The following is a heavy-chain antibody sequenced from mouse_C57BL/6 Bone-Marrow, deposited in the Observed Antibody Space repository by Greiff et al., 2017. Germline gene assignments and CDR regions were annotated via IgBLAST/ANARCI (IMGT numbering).Heavy chain of an antibody. J-gene: IGHJ4*01. CDR2: IHPHSGST. Sequence: VQLQQPGAELVKPGASVKLSCKASGYTFTGYWMHWVSQRPGQGLEWFGMIHPHSGSTHYNENFKSRATLPVDKSSSTAYMQLSSLTSEDSAVEYCARGDAGSNYYAMDYWGQGTSVTVSS. CDR1: GYTFTGYW. V-gene: IGHV1-64*01. D-gene: IGHD1-1*01. CDR3: ARGDAGSNYYAMDY.